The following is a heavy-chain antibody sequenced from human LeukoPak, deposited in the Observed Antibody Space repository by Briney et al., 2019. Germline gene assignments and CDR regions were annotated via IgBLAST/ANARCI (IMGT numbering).Heavy chain of an antibody. CDR3: ASSLTVLHHDAFDI. D-gene: IGHD3-10*01. CDR1: GGSISSGGYS. Sequence: PSETLSLTCAVSGGSISSGGYSWSWIRQPPGMGLEWIGYIYHSGSTYYNPSLKSRVTISVDRSKSQFSLKLSSVTAADTAVYYCASSLTVLHHDAFDIWGQGTMVTVSS. V-gene: IGHV4-30-2*01. J-gene: IGHJ3*02. CDR2: IYHSGST.